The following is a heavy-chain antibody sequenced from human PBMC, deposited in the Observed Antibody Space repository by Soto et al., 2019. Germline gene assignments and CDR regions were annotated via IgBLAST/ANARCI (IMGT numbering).Heavy chain of an antibody. CDR2: IYYSGST. CDR3: AGGSSKSWFDP. V-gene: IGHV4-31*03. Sequence: QVQLQESGPGLVKPSQTLSLTCTVSGGSISSGGYYWSWMRQHPGKGLEWIGYIYYSGSTYYNPSLKSRVTISLDTSKNQFSLKLSSMTAAVTAVYYCAGGSSKSWFDPWGQGTLVTVSS. CDR1: GGSISSGGYY. D-gene: IGHD6-6*01. J-gene: IGHJ5*02.